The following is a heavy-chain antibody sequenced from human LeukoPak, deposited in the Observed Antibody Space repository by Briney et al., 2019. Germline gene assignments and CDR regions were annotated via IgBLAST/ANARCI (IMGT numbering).Heavy chain of an antibody. CDR2: ISYDGSNK. J-gene: IGHJ4*02. CDR3: AKGFGRSPNQGYYFDY. D-gene: IGHD3/OR15-3a*01. V-gene: IGHV3-30*18. Sequence: GGSLRLSCAASGFTFSSYSMNWVRQAPGKGLEWVVVISYDGSNKYYADSVKGRFTISRDNSKNTLYLQMNSLRAEDTAVYYCAKGFGRSPNQGYYFDYWGQGTLVTVSS. CDR1: GFTFSSYS.